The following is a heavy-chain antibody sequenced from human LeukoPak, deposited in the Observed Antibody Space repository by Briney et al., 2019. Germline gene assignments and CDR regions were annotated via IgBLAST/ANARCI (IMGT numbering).Heavy chain of an antibody. CDR2: INHSGST. J-gene: IGHJ4*02. Sequence: PSETLSLTCSVSGGSITSSSYYWSWIRQPPGKGLEWIGEINHSGSTNYNPSLKSRVTISVDTSKNQFSLKLSSVTAADTAVYYCARRPGDDDILTGSDYWGQGTLVTVSS. D-gene: IGHD3-9*01. CDR1: GGSITSSSYY. CDR3: ARRPGDDDILTGSDY. V-gene: IGHV4-39*07.